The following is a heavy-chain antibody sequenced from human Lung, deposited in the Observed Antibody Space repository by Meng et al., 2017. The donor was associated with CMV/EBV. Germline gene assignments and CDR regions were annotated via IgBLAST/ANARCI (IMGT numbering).Heavy chain of an antibody. J-gene: IGHJ6*02. CDR3: ARKRYLVPAASPDYYYYGMDV. Sequence: ASXXVSXKASEYTFTAYYIHWVRQAPGQGLEWMGWIDPNGGGTNYAQKFQDRVTMTSDTSIRTAYMELSRLRSDDAALYYCARKRYLVPAASPDYYYYGMDVXGQGXTVTVSS. V-gene: IGHV1-2*02. CDR1: EYTFTAYY. CDR2: IDPNGGGT. D-gene: IGHD2-2*01.